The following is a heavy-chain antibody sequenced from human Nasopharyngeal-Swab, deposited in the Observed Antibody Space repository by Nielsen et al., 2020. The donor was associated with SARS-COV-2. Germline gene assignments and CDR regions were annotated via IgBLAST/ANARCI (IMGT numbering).Heavy chain of an antibody. CDR1: GFTFGSYE. J-gene: IGHJ4*02. CDR2: ISDSGTIK. Sequence: GGSLRLSCAASGFTFGSYEMNWVRQAPGKGLEWVSYISDSGTIKQYADSVKGRFTISRDNANNSLYLEMDSLGADDTAVYYCARDLGYYYGSGKNYFFDFWGQGTLVTVSS. CDR3: ARDLGYYYGSGKNYFFDF. D-gene: IGHD3-10*01. V-gene: IGHV3-48*03.